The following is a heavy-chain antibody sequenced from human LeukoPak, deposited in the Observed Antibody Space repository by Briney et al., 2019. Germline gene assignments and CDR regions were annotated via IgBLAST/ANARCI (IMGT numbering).Heavy chain of an antibody. CDR3: AILTTIAAAGKYYFDY. J-gene: IGHJ4*02. V-gene: IGHV1-46*01. CDR2: INPSGGST. CDR1: GYTFTSYY. D-gene: IGHD6-13*01. Sequence: ASVKVSCKASGYTFTSYYMHWVRQAPGQGLEWMGIINPSGGSTSYAQKFQGRVTMTRDMSTSTVYMELSSLRSEDTAVYYCAILTTIAAAGKYYFDYWGQGTLVTVSS.